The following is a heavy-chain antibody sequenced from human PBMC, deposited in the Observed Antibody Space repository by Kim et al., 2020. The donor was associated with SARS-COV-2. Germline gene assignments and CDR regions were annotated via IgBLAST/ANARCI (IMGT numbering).Heavy chain of an antibody. CDR2: INHSGST. CDR1: GGSFSGYY. V-gene: IGHV4-34*01. CDR3: ARGSSWQTKLDY. J-gene: IGHJ4*02. Sequence: SETLSLTCAVYGGSFSGYYWSWIRQPPGKGLEWIGEINHSGSTNYNPSLKSRVTISVDTSMNQFSLKLSSVTAADTAVYYCARGSSWQTKLDYWGQGTLVTVSS. D-gene: IGHD6-13*01.